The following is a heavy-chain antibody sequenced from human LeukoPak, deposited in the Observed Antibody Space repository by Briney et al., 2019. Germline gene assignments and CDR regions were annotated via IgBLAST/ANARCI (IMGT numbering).Heavy chain of an antibody. Sequence: GGSLRLSCAASGFTFSSYAMSWVRQAPGKGLEWVSAISGSGGSTYYADSVKGRFTISRDNSKNTLYLQMNSLRAEDTAVYYCAKGCYYDSSGYYASNFDYWGQGTLVTVSS. J-gene: IGHJ4*02. CDR1: GFTFSSYA. V-gene: IGHV3-23*01. CDR3: AKGCYYDSSGYYASNFDY. D-gene: IGHD3-22*01. CDR2: ISGSGGST.